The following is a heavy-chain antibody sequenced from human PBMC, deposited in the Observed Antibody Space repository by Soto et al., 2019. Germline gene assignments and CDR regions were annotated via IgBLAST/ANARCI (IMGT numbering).Heavy chain of an antibody. CDR2: IYYSGST. CDR3: ARHEGGWYFYX. Sequence: PSETLSLTCTVSRGSISSVTNYWAWIRQPPGKGLEWIANIYYSGSTFYNPSLKSRVTMSIDTSKNQFSLTLRSVTAADTAVYYCARHEGGWYFYXWGQGTMFTVSX. CDR1: RGSISSVTNY. D-gene: IGHD3-16*01. V-gene: IGHV4-39*01. J-gene: IGHJ4*02.